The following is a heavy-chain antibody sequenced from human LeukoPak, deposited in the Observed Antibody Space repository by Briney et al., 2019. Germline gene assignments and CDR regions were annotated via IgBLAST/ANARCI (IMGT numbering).Heavy chain of an antibody. CDR2: IYYSGST. D-gene: IGHD4-23*01. Sequence: SETLSLTCTVSGGSISSYYWSWIRQPPGKGLEWIGYIYYSGSTNYNPSLTNRVIISVDTSKNQFSLKMSPVIAADTAVYYCARVGVDYSGNIIKYYFDYWGQGTLVTVSS. V-gene: IGHV4-59*01. CDR1: GGSISSYY. CDR3: ARVGVDYSGNIIKYYFDY. J-gene: IGHJ4*02.